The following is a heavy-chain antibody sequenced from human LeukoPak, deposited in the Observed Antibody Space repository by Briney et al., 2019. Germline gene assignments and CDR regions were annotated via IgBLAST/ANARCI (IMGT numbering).Heavy chain of an antibody. CDR1: GGSISSYY. D-gene: IGHD2-2*01. Sequence: SETLSLTCTVSGGSISSYYWSWIRRPPGKGLEWIGYIYYSGSTNYNPSLKSRVTISVDTSKNQFSLKLSSVTAANTAVYYCARDRCSSTSCYARWFDHWGQGTLVTVSS. CDR2: IYYSGST. V-gene: IGHV4-59*01. J-gene: IGHJ5*02. CDR3: ARDRCSSTSCYARWFDH.